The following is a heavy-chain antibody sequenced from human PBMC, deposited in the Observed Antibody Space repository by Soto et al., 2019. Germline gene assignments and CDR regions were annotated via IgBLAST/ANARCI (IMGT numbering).Heavy chain of an antibody. D-gene: IGHD3-22*01. Sequence: EVQLVESGGGLVQPGGSLRLSCGASGFTFSGHGIHWVRQASGKGLEWIGRIKGKANSYATEYAASLKGRFTISRDDSENTAYLQMNRLKSEDTAVYYCTRHATYYGSGRYIGDWFDLWGQGTLVTVSS. J-gene: IGHJ5*02. CDR1: GFTFSGHG. CDR3: TRHATYYGSGRYIGDWFDL. CDR2: IKGKANSYAT. V-gene: IGHV3-73*01.